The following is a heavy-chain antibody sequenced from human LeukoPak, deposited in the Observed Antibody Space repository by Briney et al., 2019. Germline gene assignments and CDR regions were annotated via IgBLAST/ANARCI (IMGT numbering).Heavy chain of an antibody. CDR2: IRYDGA. CDR3: TREDWDFDS. Sequence: GGSLRLSCVASGFIFRNYGMHWVRQAPGKGLEWVACIRYDGAKYVDSVKGRVTISRDDSNDMVYLQMDSLRNEDTAVYYCTREDWDFDSWGQGTLVFVSS. V-gene: IGHV3-30*02. J-gene: IGHJ4*02. CDR1: GFIFRNYG. D-gene: IGHD3/OR15-3a*01.